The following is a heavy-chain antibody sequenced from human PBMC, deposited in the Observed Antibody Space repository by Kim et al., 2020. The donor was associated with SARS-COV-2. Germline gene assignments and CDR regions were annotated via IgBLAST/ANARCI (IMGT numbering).Heavy chain of an antibody. CDR3: ANPRYSGYDWGRRSLSDY. Sequence: VKGRCTISRDNSQNTLYLQMNSLRPEDTAVYYCANPRYSGYDWGRRSLSDYWGQGTLVTVSS. D-gene: IGHD5-12*01. V-gene: IGHV3-30*02. J-gene: IGHJ4*02.